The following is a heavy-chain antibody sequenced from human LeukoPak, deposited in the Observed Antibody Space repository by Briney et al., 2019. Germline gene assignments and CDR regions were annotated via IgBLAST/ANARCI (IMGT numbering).Heavy chain of an antibody. CDR1: GGSFSGYY. V-gene: IGHV4-34*01. J-gene: IGHJ3*02. CDR3: ARHNKVGARALLI. CDR2: INHSGST. D-gene: IGHD1-26*01. Sequence: SETLSLTCAVYGGSFSGYYWSWIRQPPGKGLEWIGEINHSGSTNYNPSPKSRVTISVDTSKNQFSLKLSSVTAADTAVYYCARHNKVGARALLIWGQGTMVTVSS.